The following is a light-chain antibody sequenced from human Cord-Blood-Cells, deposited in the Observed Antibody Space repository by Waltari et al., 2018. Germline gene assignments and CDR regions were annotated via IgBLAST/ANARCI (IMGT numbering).Light chain of an antibody. CDR2: DVS. J-gene: IGLJ3*02. Sequence: QSALTQPRSVSGSPGQSVTISCTGTSSDVGGYNYVSWYQQHPGKAPKLMIYDVSKRPSGVPDRFSGSKSVNTASLTISGLQAEDEADYYCCSYAGSYTFSWVFGGGTKLTVL. CDR1: SSDVGGYNY. CDR3: CSYAGSYTFSWV. V-gene: IGLV2-11*01.